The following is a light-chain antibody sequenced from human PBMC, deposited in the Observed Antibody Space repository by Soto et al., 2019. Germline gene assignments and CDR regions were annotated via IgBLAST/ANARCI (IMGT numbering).Light chain of an antibody. CDR1: SGHSSYA. CDR2: LNSDGSH. V-gene: IGLV4-69*01. Sequence: QPVLTQSPSASASLGASVKLTCTLSSGHSSYAIAWHQQQPEKGPRYLMYLNSDGSHSKGDGIPDRFSGSSSGAERYLTISSLQSEDEADYYCQTWGTGIVVFGGGTKVTVL. CDR3: QTWGTGIVV. J-gene: IGLJ2*01.